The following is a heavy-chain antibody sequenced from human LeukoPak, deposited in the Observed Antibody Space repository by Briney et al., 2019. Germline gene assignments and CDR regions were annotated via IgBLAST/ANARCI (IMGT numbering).Heavy chain of an antibody. CDR2: ISGSGGST. D-gene: IGHD2-2*02. Sequence: AGGSLRLSCAASGFTFSSYAMSWVRQAPGKGLEWVSAISGSGGSTYYADSVKGRFTISRDNSKNTLYLQMNSLRAEDTAVYYCARDPAQYCSSTSCYNFYFDYWGQGTLVTVSS. V-gene: IGHV3-23*01. CDR1: GFTFSSYA. J-gene: IGHJ4*02. CDR3: ARDPAQYCSSTSCYNFYFDY.